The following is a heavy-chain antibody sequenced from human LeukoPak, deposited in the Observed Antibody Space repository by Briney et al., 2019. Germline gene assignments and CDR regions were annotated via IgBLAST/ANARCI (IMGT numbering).Heavy chain of an antibody. J-gene: IGHJ4*02. CDR1: GFTFSSYS. CDR3: ERDSGIAVAGSLDY. V-gene: IGHV3-21*01. Sequence: GGSLRLSCAASGFTFSSYSMNWVRQAPGKGLEWVSSISSSSSYIYYADSVKGRFTISRDNAKNSLYLQMNSLRAEDTAVYYCERDSGIAVAGSLDYWGQGTLVTVSS. CDR2: ISSSSSYI. D-gene: IGHD6-19*01.